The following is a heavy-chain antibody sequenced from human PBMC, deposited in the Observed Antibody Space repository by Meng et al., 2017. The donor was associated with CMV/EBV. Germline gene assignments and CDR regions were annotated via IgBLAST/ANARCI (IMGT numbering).Heavy chain of an antibody. D-gene: IGHD3-22*01. Sequence: LRLSCAVSGYSISSSNWWGWIRQPPGKGLEWIGYIYYSGSTNYNPSLKSRVTISVDTSKNQFSLKLSSVTAADTAVYYCARDRGYGLNYYYGMDVWGQGTTVTVSS. J-gene: IGHJ6*02. V-gene: IGHV4-28*03. CDR3: ARDRGYGLNYYYGMDV. CDR2: IYYSGST. CDR1: GYSISSSNW.